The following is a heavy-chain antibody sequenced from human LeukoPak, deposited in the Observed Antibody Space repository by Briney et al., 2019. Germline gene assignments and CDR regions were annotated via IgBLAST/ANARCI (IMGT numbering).Heavy chain of an antibody. D-gene: IGHD3-22*01. Sequence: NPSETQSLTCTISGGSISNYYWTWIRQPPGKGLEWIGFISYSGSTSYNPSLKSRVTISLDTSENQFSLKLSSVTAADTAVYYCARAYYFDSSGYDDAFDIWGQGTMVTVSS. V-gene: IGHV4-59*01. CDR3: ARAYYFDSSGYDDAFDI. CDR1: GGSISNYY. CDR2: ISYSGST. J-gene: IGHJ3*02.